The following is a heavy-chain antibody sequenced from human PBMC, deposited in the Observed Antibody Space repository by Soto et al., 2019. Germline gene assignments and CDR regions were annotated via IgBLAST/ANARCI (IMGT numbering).Heavy chain of an antibody. Sequence: ASVKVSCKASGFVSTNHNFHWVRQAPGQSLEWMGRINAGNGNTQYSQNFQGRVTFTSDPSASTAFMELTNLRFEDRAMYYCASDYGSNWRLWGQGTLVTVSS. J-gene: IGHJ4*02. D-gene: IGHD6-19*01. V-gene: IGHV1-3*01. CDR1: GFVSTNHN. CDR2: INAGNGNT. CDR3: ASDYGSNWRL.